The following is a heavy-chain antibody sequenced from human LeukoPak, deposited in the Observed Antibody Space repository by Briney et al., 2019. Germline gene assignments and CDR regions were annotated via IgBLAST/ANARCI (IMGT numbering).Heavy chain of an antibody. V-gene: IGHV4-38-2*02. J-gene: IGHJ4*02. CDR2: IYHSGST. CDR3: AREAPSYGGNHLDY. Sequence: SETLSLTCTVSGYSISSGYCWGWIRQPPGKGLEWIGSIYHSGSTYYNPSLKSRVTISVDTSKNQFSLKLSSVTAADTAVYYCAREAPSYGGNHLDYWGQGTLVTVSS. D-gene: IGHD4-23*01. CDR1: GYSISSGYC.